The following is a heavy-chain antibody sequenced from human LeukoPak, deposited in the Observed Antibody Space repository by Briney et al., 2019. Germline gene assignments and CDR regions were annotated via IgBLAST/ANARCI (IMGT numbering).Heavy chain of an antibody. CDR2: IYYSGST. J-gene: IGHJ4*02. V-gene: IGHV4-59*01. CDR1: GGSISSYY. Sequence: SETLSLTCTVSGGSISSYYWSWIRQPPGKGLEWIGYIYYSGSTNYNPSLKSRVTISADTSKNQFSLKLSSVTAADTAVYYCARDSGSYSVLFDYWGQGTLVTVSS. CDR3: ARDSGSYSVLFDY. D-gene: IGHD3-10*01.